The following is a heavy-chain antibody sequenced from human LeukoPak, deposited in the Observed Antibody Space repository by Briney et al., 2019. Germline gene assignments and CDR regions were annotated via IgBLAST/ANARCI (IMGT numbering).Heavy chain of an antibody. Sequence: GGSLRLSCAASGFTFSSYWMSWVRQAPGKGPEFVANIKEDGSEKSYVDSVKGRFTISRDNAKKSVSLQLSSLRVEDTAVYYCARDPGYSAFDVWGQGAMVIVSS. D-gene: IGHD5-18*01. CDR3: ARDPGYSAFDV. CDR2: IKEDGSEK. V-gene: IGHV3-7*01. J-gene: IGHJ3*01. CDR1: GFTFSSYW.